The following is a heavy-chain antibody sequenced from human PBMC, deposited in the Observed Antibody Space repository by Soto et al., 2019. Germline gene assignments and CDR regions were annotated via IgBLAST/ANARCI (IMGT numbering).Heavy chain of an antibody. Sequence: EVQLLESGGGLVQPGGSLRLSCAASGFTFNTFDMTWVRQAPGKGLEWVSVIRGADGRTYYADSLKGRFTISRDNSKNTLFLQVTSPRVEDTAVYYCVKGAWCDDWGQGTLVTVSS. CDR2: IRGADGRT. CDR1: GFTFNTFD. CDR3: VKGAWCDD. V-gene: IGHV3-23*01. D-gene: IGHD6-19*01. J-gene: IGHJ4*02.